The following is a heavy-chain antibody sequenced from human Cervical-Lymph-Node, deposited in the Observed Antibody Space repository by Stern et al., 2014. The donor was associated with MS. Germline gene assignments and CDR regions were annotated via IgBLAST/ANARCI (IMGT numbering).Heavy chain of an antibody. D-gene: IGHD3-10*01. Sequence: VQLVESGAEVQKPGSSVKVSCRASGGTFSRSDISWARQAPGLGLEWMGGIIPIIGTASYAQKYQGRVTITADESTSTAYMELSSLRSEDTAIYYCALGGFGHYFEYWGQGTLVTVSS. CDR2: IIPIIGTA. CDR1: GGTFSRSD. CDR3: ALGGFGHYFEY. J-gene: IGHJ4*02. V-gene: IGHV1-69*01.